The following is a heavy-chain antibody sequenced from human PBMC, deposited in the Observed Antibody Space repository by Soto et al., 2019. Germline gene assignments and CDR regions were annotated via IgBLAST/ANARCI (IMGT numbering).Heavy chain of an antibody. Sequence: WIRQHPGKGLEWLAAIWYDGTQKYYADSVKGRFIISRDNSKKTLYLEMNSLRAEDTAVYYCARAGGTTVTGLWHFDSWGQGTLVTVSS. J-gene: IGHJ4*02. V-gene: IGHV3-33*01. CDR3: ARAGGTTVTGLWHFDS. D-gene: IGHD4-17*01. CDR2: IWYDGTQK.